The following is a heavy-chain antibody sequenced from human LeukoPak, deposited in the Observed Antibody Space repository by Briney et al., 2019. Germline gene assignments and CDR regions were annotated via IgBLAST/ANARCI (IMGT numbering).Heavy chain of an antibody. CDR1: GFTFNNYA. J-gene: IGHJ4*02. Sequence: GGFLRLSCTASGFTFNNYAMYWVRQAPRKGLEWVAGIFGSGGSAHYADSVKGRFTISRDNSKNTVYLQMDSLRGEDTAVYYCTKTTTGYSSGQYPGWPADHWGQGALVTVSS. CDR3: TKTTTGYSSGQYPGWPADH. D-gene: IGHD3-22*01. V-gene: IGHV3-23*01. CDR2: IFGSGGSA.